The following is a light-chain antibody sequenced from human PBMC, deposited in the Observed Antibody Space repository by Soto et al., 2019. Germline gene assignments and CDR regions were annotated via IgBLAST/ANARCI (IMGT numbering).Light chain of an antibody. CDR1: SGDVGSFDF. CDR2: GVS. V-gene: IGLV2-14*01. J-gene: IGLJ1*01. CDR3: RSFKSGDTHYV. Sequence: QSALTQPVSVSGSPGQSITISCTGTSGDVGSFDFVSWYQHSPGKAPKLMIYGVSYRPSGVSNRFSGSKSGNTASLTISGLQTEDEAEYYCRSFKSGDTHYVFGTGTKVTVL.